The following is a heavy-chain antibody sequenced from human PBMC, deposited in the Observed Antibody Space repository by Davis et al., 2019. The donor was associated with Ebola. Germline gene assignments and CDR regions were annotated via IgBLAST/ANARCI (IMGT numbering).Heavy chain of an antibody. V-gene: IGHV3-7*01. CDR3: ARDWGATDI. D-gene: IGHD1-26*01. Sequence: GESLKISCAASGFTFSSYAMSWVRQAPGKGLEWVANIKQDGSEKYYVDSVKGRFTISRDNAKNSLYLQMNSLRDEDTAVYYCARDWGATDIWGQGTMVTVSS. CDR2: IKQDGSEK. CDR1: GFTFSSYA. J-gene: IGHJ3*02.